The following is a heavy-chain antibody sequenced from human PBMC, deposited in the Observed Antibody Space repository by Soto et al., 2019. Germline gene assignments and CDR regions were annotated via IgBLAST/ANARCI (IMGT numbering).Heavy chain of an antibody. Sequence: PGGSLRLSCAASGFTFSSYDMHWVRQATGKGLEWVSAIGTAGDTYYPGSVKGRFTISRENAKNSLYLQMNGLRAGDTAVYYCARARAITIFGVVQIGYYFDYWGQGTLVTVSS. CDR3: ARARAITIFGVVQIGYYFDY. CDR1: GFTFSSYD. D-gene: IGHD3-3*01. J-gene: IGHJ4*02. CDR2: IGTAGDT. V-gene: IGHV3-13*01.